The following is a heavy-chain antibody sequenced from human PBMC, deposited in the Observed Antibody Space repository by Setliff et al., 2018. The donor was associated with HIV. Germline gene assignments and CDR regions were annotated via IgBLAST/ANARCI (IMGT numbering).Heavy chain of an antibody. D-gene: IGHD3-22*01. J-gene: IGHJ4*02. CDR1: GGSMTSSNYY. CDR3: ARDPHYFDTSGHYSWFYFDY. Sequence: PSETLSLTCTVSGGSMTSSNYYWGWIRQSPGRGLEWIGSISFSGSTTYHPSLRSRVTVSAATSKNQFSLKLTSVTAADTAVYFCARDPHYFDTSGHYSWFYFDYWGQGTLVTVPQ. V-gene: IGHV4-39*07. CDR2: ISFSGST.